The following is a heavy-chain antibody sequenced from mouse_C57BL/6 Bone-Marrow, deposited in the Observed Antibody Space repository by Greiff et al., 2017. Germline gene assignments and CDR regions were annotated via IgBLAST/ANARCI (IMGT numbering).Heavy chain of an antibody. CDR3: ASHEDGYYGFYFDY. CDR2: FYPGRGSI. J-gene: IGHJ2*01. V-gene: IGHV1-62-2*01. Sequence: QVQLKESGAELVKPGASVKLSCKASGYTFTEYTIHWVKQRSGQGLEWIGWFYPGRGSIKYNEKFKDKATLTADKSSSTVYMELSRLTSEDSAVYFCASHEDGYYGFYFDYWGQGTTLTVSS. D-gene: IGHD1-1*01. CDR1: GYTFTEYT.